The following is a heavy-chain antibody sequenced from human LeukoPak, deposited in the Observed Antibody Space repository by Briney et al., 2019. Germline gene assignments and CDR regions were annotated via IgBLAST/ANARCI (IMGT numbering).Heavy chain of an antibody. CDR3: ARVIAAAGTPPVFDY. D-gene: IGHD6-13*01. J-gene: IGHJ4*02. Sequence: ASQTLSLTCTVSGGSISSGDYYWSWIRQPPGKGLEWIGYIYYSGSTYYNPSLKSRVTISVDTSKNQFSLKLSSVTAADTAAYYCARVIAAAGTPPVFDYWGQGTLVTVSS. CDR1: GGSISSGDYY. V-gene: IGHV4-30-4*01. CDR2: IYYSGST.